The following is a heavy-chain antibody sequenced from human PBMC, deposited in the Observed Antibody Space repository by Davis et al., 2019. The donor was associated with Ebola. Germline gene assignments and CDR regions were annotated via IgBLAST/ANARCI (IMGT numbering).Heavy chain of an antibody. V-gene: IGHV6-1*01. D-gene: IGHD2-15*01. CDR2: AYYRSKWYN. Sequence: SETLSLTCAISGDSVSSNSAAWNWIRQSPSRGLEWLGRAYYRSKWYNDYAVSVKRRITINPDTSKNQFSLQLNSVTPEDTAVYYCARSYCSGGSCYSPWGQGTLVTVSS. CDR3: ARSYCSGGSCYSP. CDR1: GDSVSSNSAA. J-gene: IGHJ5*02.